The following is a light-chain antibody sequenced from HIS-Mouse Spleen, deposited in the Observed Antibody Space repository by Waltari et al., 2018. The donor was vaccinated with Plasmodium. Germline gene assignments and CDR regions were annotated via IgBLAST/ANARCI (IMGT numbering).Light chain of an antibody. CDR2: AAY. CDR3: QQYYSFPRT. Sequence: AIWMTQSPSLLSASTGDRVTISCRMSQGISIYLSWYQQKPGKAPELLIYAAYTLQSGVPSRCSGSGSGTDFTLTISCLQSEDFATYYCQQYYSFPRTFGQGTKVEIK. J-gene: IGKJ1*01. CDR1: QGISIY. V-gene: IGKV1D-8*02.